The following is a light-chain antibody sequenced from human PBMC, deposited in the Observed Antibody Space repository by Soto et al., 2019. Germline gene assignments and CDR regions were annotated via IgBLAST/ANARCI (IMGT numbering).Light chain of an antibody. V-gene: IGKV1-5*01. Sequence: DIQMTQSPSTLSASVGDRVTITCRASQSISSWLAWYQQKPGKAPKLLIYDASSLESGVPSRFSGSGSDTEFTLTINNLQPDDVATYHCQQYSRYALTFGGGTKVEMK. CDR2: DAS. CDR3: QQYSRYALT. J-gene: IGKJ4*01. CDR1: QSISSW.